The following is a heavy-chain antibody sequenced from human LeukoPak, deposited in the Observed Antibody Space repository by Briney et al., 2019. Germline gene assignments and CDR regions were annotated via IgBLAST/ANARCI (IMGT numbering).Heavy chain of an antibody. J-gene: IGHJ6*02. D-gene: IGHD3-9*01. CDR2: ISSSGSTI. CDR3: ARDGYYDILTGYYTPNYGMDV. V-gene: IGHV3-48*03. Sequence: GGSLRLSCAASGFTFSSYEMNWVRQAPGKGLEWVSYISSSGSTIYYADSVKGRFTISRDNAKNSLYLQMNSLRAEDTAVYYCARDGYYDILTGYYTPNYGMDVWGQETTVTVSS. CDR1: GFTFSSYE.